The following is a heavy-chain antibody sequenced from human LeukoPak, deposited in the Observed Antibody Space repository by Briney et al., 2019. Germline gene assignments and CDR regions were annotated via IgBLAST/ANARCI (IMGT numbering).Heavy chain of an antibody. J-gene: IGHJ4*02. Sequence: PSETLSLTCTVSGGSISRYYWSWIRQPPGKGLEWIGYIYDRGSTNYNPSLKSRVTLSVDTSKNQFSLNLNPVTAADTAMYYCAREDVWGNNRPKGHFDYWGQGTLVTVSS. D-gene: IGHD3-16*02. CDR2: IYDRGST. CDR3: AREDVWGNNRPKGHFDY. V-gene: IGHV4-59*01. CDR1: GGSISRYY.